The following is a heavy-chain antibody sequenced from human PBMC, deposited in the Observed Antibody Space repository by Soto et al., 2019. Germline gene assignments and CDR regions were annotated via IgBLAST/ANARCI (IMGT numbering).Heavy chain of an antibody. J-gene: IGHJ5*02. CDR1: GYSFTSYW. V-gene: IGHV5-51*01. D-gene: IGHD5-18*01. CDR2: IYPGESDT. CDR3: ATLRLSGYSYGTHYNCLAP. Sequence: GASLKISCKGSGYSFTSYWIGWVRQMPGKGLEWMGIIYPGESDTRYSPSFQGQVTISADKSISTAYLQWSSLKASDTATYYCATLRLSGYSYGTHYNCLAPWDRVTMVAVSS.